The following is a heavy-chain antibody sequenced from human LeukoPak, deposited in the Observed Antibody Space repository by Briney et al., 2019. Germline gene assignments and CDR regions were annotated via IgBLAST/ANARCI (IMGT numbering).Heavy chain of an antibody. D-gene: IGHD1-26*01. CDR1: GYTFTSYY. CDR3: ARDKFSGSYFPHWFDP. Sequence: ASVKVSCKASGYTFTSYYMHWVRQAPGQGFEWMGIINPSGGSTSYAQKFQGRVTMTRDTSTSTVYMELSSLRSEDTAVYYCARDKFSGSYFPHWFDPWGQGTLVTVSS. J-gene: IGHJ5*02. CDR2: INPSGGST. V-gene: IGHV1-46*03.